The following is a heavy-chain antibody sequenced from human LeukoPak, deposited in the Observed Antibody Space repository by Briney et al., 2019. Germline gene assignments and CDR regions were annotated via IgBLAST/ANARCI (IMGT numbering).Heavy chain of an antibody. D-gene: IGHD5-18*01. CDR2: TYYRSKWYN. Sequence: SQTLSLTCVISGDSVSSNNVAWNWIRQSPSRGLEWLGRTYYRSKWYNDYAVSVKSRITINPDTSENQFSLQLNSVTPEDTAVYYCARGYSYTLGYWGQGTLVTVSS. CDR3: ARGYSYTLGY. J-gene: IGHJ4*02. CDR1: GDSVSSNNVA. V-gene: IGHV6-1*01.